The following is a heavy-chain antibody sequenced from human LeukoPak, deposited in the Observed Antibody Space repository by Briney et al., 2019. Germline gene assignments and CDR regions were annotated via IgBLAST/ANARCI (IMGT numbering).Heavy chain of an antibody. Sequence: PSETLSLTCAVYGGSFSGYYWSWIRQPPGKGLEWIGEINHSGSTNYNPSLKSRVTISVDTSKNQFSLKLSSVTAAGTAVYYCARGVGYCSGGSCYLFDYWGQGTLVTVSS. CDR3: ARGVGYCSGGSCYLFDY. CDR1: GGSFSGYY. J-gene: IGHJ4*02. D-gene: IGHD2-15*01. V-gene: IGHV4-34*01. CDR2: INHSGST.